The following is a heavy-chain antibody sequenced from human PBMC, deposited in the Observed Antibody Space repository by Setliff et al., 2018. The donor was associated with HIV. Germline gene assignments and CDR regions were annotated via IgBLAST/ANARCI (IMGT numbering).Heavy chain of an antibody. D-gene: IGHD1-26*01. CDR3: EAATVGETGYYGIDV. J-gene: IGHJ6*02. Sequence: SETLSLTCTVSGGSISSDYWSWIRQPPGKGLEWIGYIYYSGSTNYNPSLKSRVTMSVDTSKNQFSLKLNSVTAADTAVYYCEAATVGETGYYGIDVWGPGTTVTVSS. CDR2: IYYSGST. CDR1: GGSISSDY. V-gene: IGHV4-59*12.